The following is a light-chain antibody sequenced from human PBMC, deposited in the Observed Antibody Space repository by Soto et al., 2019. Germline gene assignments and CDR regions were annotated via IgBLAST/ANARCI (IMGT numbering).Light chain of an antibody. V-gene: IGKV3-15*01. J-gene: IGKJ1*01. CDR1: QSVTSN. CDR2: GAS. Sequence: EIVMTQSPATLSVSPGERATLSCRASQSVTSNSAWYQQKPGQAPRLLIYGASTRTTGIPARFSGSGSGTEFNLTISSLQSEDFAVYYCQQYNNWPPRGTFGQGTKVEIK. CDR3: QQYNNWPPRGT.